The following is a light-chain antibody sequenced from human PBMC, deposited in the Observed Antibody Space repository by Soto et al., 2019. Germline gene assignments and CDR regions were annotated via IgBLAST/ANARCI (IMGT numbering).Light chain of an antibody. CDR3: QQYNDWPRT. Sequence: EIVSTQSPDTLSLSPGERATLSCRASQSVSNNYLAWYQQKAGQAPRPLIYAASTMATGVPARFSGSGSGTEFTLTISSLQSEDFAVYYCQQYNDWPRTFGQGTRLEIK. J-gene: IGKJ5*01. CDR1: QSVSNN. CDR2: AAS. V-gene: IGKV3-15*01.